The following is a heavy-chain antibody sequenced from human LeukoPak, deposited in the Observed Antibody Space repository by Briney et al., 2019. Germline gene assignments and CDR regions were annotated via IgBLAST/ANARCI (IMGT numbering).Heavy chain of an antibody. J-gene: IGHJ4*02. CDR1: GFTFSSYA. CDR3: AKVGFDWLSIERFDY. D-gene: IGHD3-9*01. V-gene: IGHV3-23*01. Sequence: GGSLRLPCAASGFTFSSYAMSWVRQAPGKGLEWVSAISGSGGSTYYADSVKGRFTISRDNSKNTLYLQMYSLRAEDTAVYYCAKVGFDWLSIERFDYWGQGTLVTVSS. CDR2: ISGSGGST.